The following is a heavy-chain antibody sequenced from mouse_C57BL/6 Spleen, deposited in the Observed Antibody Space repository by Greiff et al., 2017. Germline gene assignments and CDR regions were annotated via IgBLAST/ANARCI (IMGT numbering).Heavy chain of an antibody. D-gene: IGHD4-1*01. CDR1: GYTFTDYN. V-gene: IGHV1-22*01. CDR3: ASLGRKGLDY. Sequence: EVQLQQSGPELVKPGASVKMSCKASGYTFTDYNMHWVKQSHGKSLEWIGYINPNNGGTSYNQKFKGKATLTVNKSSSTAYMELRSLTSEDSAVYYCASLGRKGLDYWGQGTTLTVSS. J-gene: IGHJ2*01. CDR2: INPNNGGT.